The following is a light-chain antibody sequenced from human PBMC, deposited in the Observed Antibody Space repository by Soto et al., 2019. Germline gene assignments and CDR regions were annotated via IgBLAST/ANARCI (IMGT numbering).Light chain of an antibody. J-gene: IGKJ2*01. CDR1: RTIIGY. CDR2: AAS. V-gene: IGKV1-39*01. Sequence: DIQMTQSPSSLSASVGDRVTITCRASRTIIGYLNWYQLKPGKAPKLLIYAASSLHNGVPSRFSGSGSGTDFTLTISGLQREDFATYYCQQSYSTGYTFGQGTKVEIK. CDR3: QQSYSTGYT.